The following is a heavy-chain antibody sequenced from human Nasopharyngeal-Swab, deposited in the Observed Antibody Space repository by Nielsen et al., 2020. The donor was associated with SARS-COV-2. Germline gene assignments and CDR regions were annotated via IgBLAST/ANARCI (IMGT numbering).Heavy chain of an antibody. CDR1: GFIFSDSA. D-gene: IGHD2-15*01. J-gene: IGHJ4*02. Sequence: GGSLRLSCAASGFIFSDSAIHWVRQASGNGLEWVGRIRSKGNSYATAYAASVKGRFTISRDDSKNTAYLQMNSLITEDTAVYYWTRCGGSCYTGKEYWGQGTLVTVSS. CDR2: IRSKGNSYAT. CDR3: TRCGGSCYTGKEY. V-gene: IGHV3-73*01.